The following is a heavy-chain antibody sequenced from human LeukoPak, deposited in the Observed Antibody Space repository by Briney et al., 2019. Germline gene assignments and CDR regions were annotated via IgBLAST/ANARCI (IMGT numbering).Heavy chain of an antibody. J-gene: IGHJ6*03. V-gene: IGHV4-38-2*02. Sequence: SETLSLTCTVSGYSISSGYYWGWIRQPPGKGLEWIGSIYHSGSTYYNPSLKSRVTISVDTSKNQFSLKLSSVTAADTAVYYCARQSYSSYYYYYYYMDVWGKGTTVTISS. CDR3: ARQSYSSYYYYYYYMDV. D-gene: IGHD6-13*01. CDR2: IYHSGST. CDR1: GYSISSGYY.